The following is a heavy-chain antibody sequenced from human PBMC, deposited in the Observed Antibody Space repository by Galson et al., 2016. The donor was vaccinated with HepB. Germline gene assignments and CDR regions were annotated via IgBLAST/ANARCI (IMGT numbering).Heavy chain of an antibody. D-gene: IGHD6-13*01. CDR2: IYYSGST. V-gene: IGHV4-59*02. CDR3: ARDLVNWFDP. Sequence: SETLSLTCTVSGGSVNNYSWSWIRQPPGKGLEWIGYIYYSGSTNYNPSLKSRVTISIDTSKNQFSLRLSSVTAADTAVYYCARDLVNWFDPWGQGTLVIVSS. CDR1: GGSVNNYS. J-gene: IGHJ5*02.